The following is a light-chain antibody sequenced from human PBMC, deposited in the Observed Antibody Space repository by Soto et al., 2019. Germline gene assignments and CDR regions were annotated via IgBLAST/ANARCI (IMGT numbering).Light chain of an antibody. CDR2: DAS. V-gene: IGKV3-11*01. CDR3: QQRSNWPTWT. CDR1: ESVSNY. Sequence: EMVLTQSLATLSLSQLERGTLXCLATESVSNYLAWYQQKPGQAPRLLIYDASNRATGIPARFSGSGSGTDFTLTISSLEPEDFAVYYCQQRSNWPTWTFGQGTKVDIK. J-gene: IGKJ1*01.